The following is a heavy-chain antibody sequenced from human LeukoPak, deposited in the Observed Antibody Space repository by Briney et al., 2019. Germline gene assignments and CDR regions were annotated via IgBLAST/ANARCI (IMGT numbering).Heavy chain of an antibody. V-gene: IGHV1-18*01. J-gene: IGHJ3*02. CDR3: ARFGELSAFDI. D-gene: IGHD3-10*01. CDR1: GYTFTSYG. Sequence: ASVKVSCKASGYTFTSYGISWVRQAPGQGLEWMGWISAYNGNTNYAQKFQGRVTMTRNTSIGTAYMELSSLRSEDTAVYYCARFGELSAFDIWGQGTMVTVSS. CDR2: ISAYNGNT.